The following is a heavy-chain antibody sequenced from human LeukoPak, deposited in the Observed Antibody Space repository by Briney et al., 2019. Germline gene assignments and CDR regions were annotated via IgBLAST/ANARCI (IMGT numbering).Heavy chain of an antibody. CDR1: GGTFSSFP. V-gene: IGHV1-69*13. Sequence: ASVKVSCKASGGTFSSFPISWVRQAPGQGLEWMGGFIPIFGTAKYAQKFQGRVTITADESTSTAYMELSSLRSEDTAVYYCASSSLAETGFLTDAFDIWGQGTMVTVSS. CDR2: FIPIFGTA. D-gene: IGHD3-3*01. CDR3: ASSSLAETGFLTDAFDI. J-gene: IGHJ3*02.